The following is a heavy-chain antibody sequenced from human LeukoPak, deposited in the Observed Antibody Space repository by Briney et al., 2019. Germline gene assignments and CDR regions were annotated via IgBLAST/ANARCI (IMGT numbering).Heavy chain of an antibody. Sequence: SETLSLTCAVYGESFSGYHWTWIRQSPGKGLEWIGDINPSGSTYYNPSLKSRLTISVDTSKNQFSLKLRSVTAADTAVYYCARGRHDITMIVVVMTSVSYYLDVWGKGTTVTVS. CDR1: GESFSGYH. V-gene: IGHV4-34*01. CDR3: ARGRHDITMIVVVMTSVSYYLDV. CDR2: INPSGST. J-gene: IGHJ6*03. D-gene: IGHD3-22*01.